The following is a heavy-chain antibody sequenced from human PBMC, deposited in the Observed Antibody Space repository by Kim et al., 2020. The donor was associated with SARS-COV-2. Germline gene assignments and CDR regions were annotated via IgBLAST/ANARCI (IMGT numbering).Heavy chain of an antibody. J-gene: IGHJ6*03. CDR3: AAIYYYYMDV. D-gene: IGHD3-3*01. Sequence: RSDTDSGKGRLPISRDTAKSTLYLQMNSLRAEDTAVYYCAAIYYYYMDVWGKGTTVTVSS. V-gene: IGHV3-74*01. CDR2: R.